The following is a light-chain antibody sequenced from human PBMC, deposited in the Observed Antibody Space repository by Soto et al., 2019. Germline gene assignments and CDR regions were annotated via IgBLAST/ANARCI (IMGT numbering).Light chain of an antibody. CDR3: QQYGSSPWT. CDR2: GAS. CDR1: QTVNSN. J-gene: IGKJ1*01. Sequence: EIGMSQSPSTLSVSTGERATLSCRASQTVNSNLAWYQQKPGQAPRFLIYGASSRATGIPDRFSGSGSGTDFTLTISRLEPEDFAVYYCQQYGSSPWTFGQGTKVDIK. V-gene: IGKV3-20*01.